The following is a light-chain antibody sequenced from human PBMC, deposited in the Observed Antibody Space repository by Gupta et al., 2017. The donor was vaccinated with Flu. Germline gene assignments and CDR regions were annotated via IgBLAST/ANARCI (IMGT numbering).Light chain of an antibody. CDR3: QQYYSTLWT. CDR1: QSVLYSSNNKNY. J-gene: IGKJ1*01. V-gene: IGKV4-1*01. CDR2: WAS. Sequence: DIVVTQSPDPLAVSLGERATINCKSSQSVLYSSNNKNYLAWYQQKPGQPPKLLIYWASTRESGVPDRFSGSGSGTDFTLTISSLQAEDVAVYYCQQYYSTLWTFGQGTKVEIK.